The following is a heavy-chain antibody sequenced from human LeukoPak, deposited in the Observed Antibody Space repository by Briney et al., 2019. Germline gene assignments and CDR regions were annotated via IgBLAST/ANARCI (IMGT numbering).Heavy chain of an antibody. CDR1: GGTFSSYA. V-gene: IGHV1-69*04. Sequence: GASVKVSCKASGGTFSSYAISWVRQAPGQGLEWMGRIIPILGIANYAQKFQGRVTITADKSTSTAYMELSSLRSEDTAVYYCARVSGGYYDSSFEQYYDSSLYYWGQGTLVTVSS. CDR3: ARVSGGYYDSSFEQYYDSSLYY. CDR2: IIPILGIA. D-gene: IGHD3-22*01. J-gene: IGHJ4*02.